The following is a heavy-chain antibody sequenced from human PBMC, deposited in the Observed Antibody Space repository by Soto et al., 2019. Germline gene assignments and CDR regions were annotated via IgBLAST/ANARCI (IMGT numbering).Heavy chain of an antibody. D-gene: IGHD5-18*01. J-gene: IGHJ5*01. CDR3: AYSANHRYFFDS. CDR2: IIPILGTP. V-gene: IGHV1-69*12. CDR1: GGSFRSYA. Sequence: QVQLVQSGAEVKKPGSSVKVSGKASGGSFRSYAVTWVRQAPGQGLECLGGIIPILGTPNNAQTFHGRVSITADESTSTVYLDLITLPAADTAVYYCAYSANHRYFFDSWGQGTVVTVSS.